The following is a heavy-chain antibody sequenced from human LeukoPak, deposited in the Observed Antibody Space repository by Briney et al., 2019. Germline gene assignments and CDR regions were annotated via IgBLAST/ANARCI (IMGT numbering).Heavy chain of an antibody. J-gene: IGHJ4*02. CDR1: GFTLNTYW. V-gene: IGHV3-7*01. CDR3: ARDEGFTHY. CDR2: IKRDGSEK. Sequence: GGSLRLSCAASGFTLNTYWMRWVRQAPGKGMEGVANIKRDGSEKYYVDSVKGRFTISRDNAKNSLYLQMNSLRAEDTAVYYCARDEGFTHYWGQGTLVTVSS. D-gene: IGHD3-10*01.